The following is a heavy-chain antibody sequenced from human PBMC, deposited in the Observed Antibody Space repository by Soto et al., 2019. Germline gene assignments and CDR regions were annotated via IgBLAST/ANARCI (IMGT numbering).Heavy chain of an antibody. V-gene: IGHV1-69*13. Sequence: GASVKVSWKAAGGTFSSYAISWGRQAPGQGLEWMGGIIPIFGTANYAQKFQGRVTITADESTSTAYMELSSLRSEDTAVYYCARDYTEWLVKDDYYYGMDVWGQGTTVTVSS. CDR1: GGTFSSYA. D-gene: IGHD6-19*01. J-gene: IGHJ6*02. CDR2: IIPIFGTA. CDR3: ARDYTEWLVKDDYYYGMDV.